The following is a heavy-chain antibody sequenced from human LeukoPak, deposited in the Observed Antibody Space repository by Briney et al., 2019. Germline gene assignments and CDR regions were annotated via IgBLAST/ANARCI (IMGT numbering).Heavy chain of an antibody. Sequence: GGSLRLSCAASGFTFSSYAMSWVRQAPGKGLEWVSAISGSGGSTYYADSVKGRFTISRDNSENTLYLQMNSLRAEDTAVYYCAKRSLLEPGEYYFDYWGQGTLVTVSS. CDR2: ISGSGGST. V-gene: IGHV3-23*01. J-gene: IGHJ4*02. D-gene: IGHD1-1*01. CDR1: GFTFSSYA. CDR3: AKRSLLEPGEYYFDY.